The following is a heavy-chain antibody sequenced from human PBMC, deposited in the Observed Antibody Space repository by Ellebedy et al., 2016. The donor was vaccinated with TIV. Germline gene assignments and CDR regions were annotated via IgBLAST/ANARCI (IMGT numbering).Heavy chain of an antibody. J-gene: IGHJ5*02. CDR3: ARAISPTTPGNWFDR. Sequence: MPSETLSLTCAVYGGSFSGYYWSWIRQPPGKGLEWIGEINHSGSTNYNPSLKSRVTISVDTSKNQFNLKLNSVTAADTAVYYCARAISPTTPGNWFDRWGQGTLVTVSS. V-gene: IGHV4-34*01. CDR2: INHSGST. CDR1: GGSFSGYY. D-gene: IGHD4-17*01.